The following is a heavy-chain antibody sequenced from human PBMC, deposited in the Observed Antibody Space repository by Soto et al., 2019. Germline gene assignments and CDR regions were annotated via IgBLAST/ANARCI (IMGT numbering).Heavy chain of an antibody. CDR3: ARDSSGPDYGMDV. CDR2: INPIFGTA. D-gene: IGHD3-10*01. CDR1: GYTFTGYY. V-gene: IGHV1-69*01. J-gene: IGHJ6*02. Sequence: QVQLVQSGAEVKKPGASVKVSCKASGYTFTGYYMHWVRQAPGQGLEWMGWINPIFGTANYAQKFQGRVTITADESTSTAYMELSSLRSEDTAVYYCARDSSGPDYGMDVWGQGTTVTVSS.